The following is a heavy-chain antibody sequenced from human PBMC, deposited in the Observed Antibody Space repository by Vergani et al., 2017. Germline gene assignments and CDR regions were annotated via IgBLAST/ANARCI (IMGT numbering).Heavy chain of an antibody. Sequence: VQLVESGGGVVQPGRSLRLSCAASGFTFSNAWMSWVRQAPGKGLEWVGRIKSKTDGGTTDYAAPVKGRFTISRDDSKNTLYLQMNSLKTEDTAVYYCTTVVVVAALYYFDYWGQGTLVTVSS. J-gene: IGHJ4*02. CDR2: IKSKTDGGTT. V-gene: IGHV3-15*01. CDR3: TTVVVVAALYYFDY. D-gene: IGHD2-15*01. CDR1: GFTFSNAW.